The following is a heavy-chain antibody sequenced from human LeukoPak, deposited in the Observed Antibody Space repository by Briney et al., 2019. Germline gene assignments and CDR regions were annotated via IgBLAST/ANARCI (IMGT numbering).Heavy chain of an antibody. D-gene: IGHD3-10*01. CDR3: VYYVSGNLYNGMGV. Sequence: PSETLSLTCTVSGGSMRSSSYHWGWIRQPPGKGLEWIGSFYYSGSTFYNPSLKSRVTISVDTSKDQFSLKLSSVTAADTAVYFCVYYVSGNLYNGMGVWGQGATVTVYS. J-gene: IGHJ6*02. CDR1: GGSMRSSSYH. V-gene: IGHV4-39*01. CDR2: FYYSGST.